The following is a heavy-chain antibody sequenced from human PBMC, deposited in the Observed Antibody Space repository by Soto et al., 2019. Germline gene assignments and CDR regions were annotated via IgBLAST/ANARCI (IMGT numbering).Heavy chain of an antibody. V-gene: IGHV4-31*03. CDR1: GGSISSGVYY. J-gene: IGHJ4*02. D-gene: IGHD2-2*01. CDR2: IYYSGST. CDR3: ARDLHGYCSSTSCYEPLGH. Sequence: TSETLSLTCPVSGGSISSGVYYWSWIRQHPGKGLEWIGYIYYSGSTYYNPSLKSRVTISVDTSKNQFSLKLSSVTAADTAVYYCARDLHGYCSSTSCYEPLGHWGQGTLVTSPQ.